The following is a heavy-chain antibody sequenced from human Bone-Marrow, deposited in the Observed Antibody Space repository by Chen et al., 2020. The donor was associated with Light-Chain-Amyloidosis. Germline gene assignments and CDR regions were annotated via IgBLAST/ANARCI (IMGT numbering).Heavy chain of an antibody. CDR1: GFTFSTNS. V-gene: IGHV3-21*01. CDR2: ISGSSSYI. Sequence: EVQLVESGGGLVRPGGSLRLSCAASGFTFSTNSMTWVRQAPGTGLEWVSSISGSSSYIFYADSVKGRFTISRDNAKNSLYLQMDSLGAEDTAIYYCARCNGGTCYSSGYFHGMDVWGQGTTVTVSS. CDR3: ARCNGGTCYSSGYFHGMDV. D-gene: IGHD2-15*01. J-gene: IGHJ6*02.